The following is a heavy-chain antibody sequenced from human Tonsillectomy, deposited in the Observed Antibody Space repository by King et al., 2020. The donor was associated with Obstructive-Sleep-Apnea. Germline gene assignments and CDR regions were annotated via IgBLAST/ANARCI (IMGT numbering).Heavy chain of an antibody. J-gene: IGHJ4*02. CDR1: GFSFSSHG. D-gene: IGHD2-15*01. CDR3: AKLLGFCSGGGCYAPFP. V-gene: IGHV3-30*02. CDR2: IRKDGSNE. Sequence: VQLVESGGGVVQPGGSLRLSCAASGFSFSSHGMHWVRQAPGKGLEWVAFIRKDGSNEDYADSVKGRFTISRDNSKNTLYLQMNSLRAEDTAVYYCAKLLGFCSGGGCYAPFPWGQGTLITVSS.